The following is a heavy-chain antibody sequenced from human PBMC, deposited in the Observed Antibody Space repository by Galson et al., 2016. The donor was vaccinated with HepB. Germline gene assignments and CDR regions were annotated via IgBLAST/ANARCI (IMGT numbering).Heavy chain of an antibody. CDR2: ISGSGEHT. Sequence: SLRLSCAASGFRFSGYAMTWVRQAPGKGLEWVSGISGSGEHTYYADNVKGRFTISRDNSKTTLYVQMTSLRVEDTAVYYCAKGSIWVSAAPYGMDVWGQGTTVTVSS. CDR1: GFRFSGYA. D-gene: IGHD2-21*01. J-gene: IGHJ6*02. CDR3: AKGSIWVSAAPYGMDV. V-gene: IGHV3-23*01.